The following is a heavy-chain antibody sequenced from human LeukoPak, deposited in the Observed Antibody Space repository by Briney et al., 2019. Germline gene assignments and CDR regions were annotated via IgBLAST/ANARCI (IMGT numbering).Heavy chain of an antibody. CDR3: ARGSSVVAAGYNWFDP. Sequence: ASVKVSCRASGYTFTSYGISWLRQAPGQGLEWMGWISAYSDNTNFAQKLQGRVTMTTDTSTSTAYMELRSLRSDDTAVYYCARGSSVVAAGYNWFDPWGQGTLVTVSS. J-gene: IGHJ5*02. D-gene: IGHD6-13*01. V-gene: IGHV1-18*01. CDR2: ISAYSDNT. CDR1: GYTFTSYG.